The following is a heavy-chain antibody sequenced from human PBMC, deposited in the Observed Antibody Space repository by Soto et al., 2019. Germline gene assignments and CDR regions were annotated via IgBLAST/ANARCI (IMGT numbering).Heavy chain of an antibody. D-gene: IGHD3-3*01. V-gene: IGHV4-61*01. CDR3: ATGSITIFGVVIILDAFDI. J-gene: IGHJ3*02. Sequence: SETLSLTCTVSGGSVSSGSYYWSWIRQPPGKGLEWIGYIYYSGSTNYNPSLKSRVTISVDTSKNQFSLKLSSVTAADTAVYYCATGSITIFGVVIILDAFDIWGQGTMVTVS. CDR2: IYYSGST. CDR1: GGSVSSGSYY.